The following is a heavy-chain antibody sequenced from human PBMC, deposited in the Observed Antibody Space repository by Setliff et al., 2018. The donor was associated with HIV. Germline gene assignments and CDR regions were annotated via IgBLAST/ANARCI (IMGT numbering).Heavy chain of an antibody. V-gene: IGHV3-9*03. J-gene: IGHJ4*02. D-gene: IGHD6-13*01. CDR2: ITWNSGSI. CDR1: GFTFGDYA. CDR3: AKGRYSSSWYYFDY. Sequence: GGSLRLSCAASGFTFGDYAMHWVRQAPGKGLEWVSGITWNSGSIAYADSVKGRFTISRDNAKNSLYLQMNSLRAEDMALYYCAKGRYSSSWYYFDYWGQGTLVTVSS.